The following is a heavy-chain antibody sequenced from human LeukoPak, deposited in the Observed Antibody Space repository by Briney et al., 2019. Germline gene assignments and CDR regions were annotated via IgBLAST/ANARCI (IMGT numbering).Heavy chain of an antibody. D-gene: IGHD4-11*01. CDR3: AKGPNDSSNYLFDY. J-gene: IGHJ4*02. CDR1: GFTFSSYA. Sequence: PGGSLRLSCAASGFTFSSYAMSWVRQAPGKGLEWVSVIIGSGTTTYYADSVKGRFTISRDNSRNTLYVQMNSLRAEDTAVYYCAKGPNDSSNYLFDYRGQGTLVSVSS. CDR2: IIGSGTTT. V-gene: IGHV3-23*01.